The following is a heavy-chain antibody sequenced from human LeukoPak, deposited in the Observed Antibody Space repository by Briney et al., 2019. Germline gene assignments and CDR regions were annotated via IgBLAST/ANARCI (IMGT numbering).Heavy chain of an antibody. CDR3: ARVRIGAALDY. Sequence: GGSLRLSCAASGFTFSPYWMSWVRQAPGKGLEWVANIQQDGSERYYVDSVKGRFIISRDNAENSVFLQMNSLRVEDTAVYYCARVRIGAALDYWGQGTLVTVSS. V-gene: IGHV3-7*01. J-gene: IGHJ4*02. CDR1: GFTFSPYW. CDR2: IQQDGSER. D-gene: IGHD6-13*01.